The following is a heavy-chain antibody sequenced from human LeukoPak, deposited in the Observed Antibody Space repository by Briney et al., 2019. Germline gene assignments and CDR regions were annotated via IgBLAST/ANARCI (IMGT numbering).Heavy chain of an antibody. Sequence: SETLSLTCAVYGGSFSGYYWSWIRQPPGKGLEWIGEINHSGSTNYNPSLKSRVTISVDTSKNQFSLKLSSVTAADTAVYYCARGRTRGGSGTGFDYWGQGTLVTVYS. CDR1: GGSFSGYY. CDR3: ARGRTRGGSGTGFDY. D-gene: IGHD3-10*01. V-gene: IGHV4-34*01. CDR2: INHSGST. J-gene: IGHJ4*02.